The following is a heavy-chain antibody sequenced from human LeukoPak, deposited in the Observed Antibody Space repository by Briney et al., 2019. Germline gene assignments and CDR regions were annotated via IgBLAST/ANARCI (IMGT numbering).Heavy chain of an antibody. CDR2: IYYSGST. V-gene: IGHV4-59*08. CDR3: ARRPPASPFDY. CDR1: GGSISSYY. Sequence: PSETLSLTCTVSGGSISSYYWSWIRQPPGKGLEWIGYIYYSGSTNYNPSLKSRVTISVDTSKNQFSLKLSSVTAADTAVYYCARRPPASPFDYWGQGTLVTVSS. J-gene: IGHJ4*02.